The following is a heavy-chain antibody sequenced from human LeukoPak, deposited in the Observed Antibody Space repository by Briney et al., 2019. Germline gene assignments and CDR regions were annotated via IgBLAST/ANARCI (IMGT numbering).Heavy chain of an antibody. V-gene: IGHV1-2*02. CDR3: ARGLVRGVIVGYYGMDV. D-gene: IGHD3-10*01. J-gene: IGHJ6*02. CDR2: INPNSGGT. CDR1: GYAFTGYY. Sequence: ASVKVSCKASGYAFTGYYMHWVRQAPGQGLEWMGWINPNSGGTNYAQKFQGRVTMTRDTSISTAYMELSRLRSDDTAVYYWARGLVRGVIVGYYGMDVWGQETTVTVSS.